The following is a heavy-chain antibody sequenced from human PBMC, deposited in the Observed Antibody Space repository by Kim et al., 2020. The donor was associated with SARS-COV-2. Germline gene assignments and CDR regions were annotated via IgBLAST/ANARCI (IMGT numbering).Heavy chain of an antibody. J-gene: IGHJ4*02. V-gene: IGHV3-23*01. CDR3: AKDSAPLLWFSELPQDY. CDR1: GFTFSSYA. D-gene: IGHD3-10*01. Sequence: GGSLRLSCAASGFTFSSYAMSWVRQAPGKGLEWVSTISGSGIGTYYADSVKGRFTIARDNSKNTLYLQMNSLRAEDTAVYYCAKDSAPLLWFSELPQDYWCQGTVVTVSS. CDR2: ISGSGIGT.